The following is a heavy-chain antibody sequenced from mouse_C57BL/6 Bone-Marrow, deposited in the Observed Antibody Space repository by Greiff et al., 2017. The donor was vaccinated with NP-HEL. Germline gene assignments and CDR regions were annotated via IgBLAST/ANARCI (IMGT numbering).Heavy chain of an antibody. J-gene: IGHJ4*01. CDR2: ISNGGGST. V-gene: IGHV5-12*01. D-gene: IGHD1-1*02. CDR3: AGGKGAMDY. CDR1: GFTFSDYY. Sequence: EVQVVESGGGLVQPGGSLKLSCAASGFTFSDYYMYWVRQTPEKRLEWVAYISNGGGSTYYPDTVKGRFTISRDNAKNTLYLQMSRLKSEDTAMYYCAGGKGAMDYWGQGTSVTVSS.